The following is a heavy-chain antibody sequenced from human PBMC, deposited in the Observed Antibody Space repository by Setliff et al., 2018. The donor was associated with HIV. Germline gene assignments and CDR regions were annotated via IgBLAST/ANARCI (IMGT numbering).Heavy chain of an antibody. J-gene: IGHJ4*02. V-gene: IGHV7-4-1*01. D-gene: IGHD5-12*01. CDR3: ARTGPSTDGYNLVIDY. CDR1: GYTFTRFA. CDR2: INTNTGNP. Sequence: ASVKVSCKASGYTFTRFAINWVRQAPGQGLEWMGWINTNTGNPTYAQGFTGRFVFSLDTSVSTAYLQILKAGDTAVYYCARTGPSTDGYNLVIDYWGQGTLVTVSS.